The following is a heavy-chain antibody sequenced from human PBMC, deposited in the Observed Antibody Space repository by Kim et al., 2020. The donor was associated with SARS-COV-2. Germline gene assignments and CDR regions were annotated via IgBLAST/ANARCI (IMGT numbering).Heavy chain of an antibody. D-gene: IGHD2-2*01. CDR2: VYTDGTI. CDR3: TRLQYDCAEYAVCYGKGYFAH. Sequence: GGSLRLSCAVSGFTVSDNYMSWVRQAPGSGPELVSLVYTDGTIYHADSVKGRVTISRDTSKNILYLQINNLRIEETAVYYCTRLQYDCAEYAVCYGKGYFAHWGQGLLVTVSS. J-gene: IGHJ4*02. CDR1: GFTVSDNY. V-gene: IGHV3-53*05.